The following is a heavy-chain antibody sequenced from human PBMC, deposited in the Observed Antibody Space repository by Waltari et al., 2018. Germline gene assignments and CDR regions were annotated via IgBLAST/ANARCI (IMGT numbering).Heavy chain of an antibody. D-gene: IGHD4-17*01. V-gene: IGHV1-69*04. Sequence: QVPLVQSGAELNKPGTSLQVSCKASGATFCSHAISWVRQAPGQGLEWMGRIIPILGIANYAQKLQCRVTITADKSTSTAYMELSSLRSEDTAVYYCARSGGYGDWFDPWGQGTLVTVSS. CDR1: GATFCSHA. CDR2: IIPILGIA. CDR3: ARSGGYGDWFDP. J-gene: IGHJ5*02.